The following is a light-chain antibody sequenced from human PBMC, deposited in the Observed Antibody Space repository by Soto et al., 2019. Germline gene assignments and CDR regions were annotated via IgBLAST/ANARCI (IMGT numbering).Light chain of an antibody. CDR1: SSDVGSYNL. Sequence: QSVLTQPASVSGSPGQSITISCTGTSSDVGSYNLVSWYQQHPGKAPKLMIYEVSKRPSGVSNRFSGSKSGNTASLTISGHQAEDEADYYCCSYAGSSTFEVFGGGTKLTVL. CDR2: EVS. J-gene: IGLJ2*01. V-gene: IGLV2-23*02. CDR3: CSYAGSSTFEV.